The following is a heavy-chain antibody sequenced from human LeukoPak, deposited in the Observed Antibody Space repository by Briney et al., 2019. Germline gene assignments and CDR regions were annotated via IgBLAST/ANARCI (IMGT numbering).Heavy chain of an antibody. J-gene: IGHJ4*02. V-gene: IGHV1-3*01. Sequence: ASVTVSCKASGYTFTSYAMHWVRQAPGQRLEWMGWINAGNGNTRYSQKFQGRVTITRDTSASTAYMELSSLRSEDTAVYYCARLAGYYDSSGYLDPFDYWGQGTLVTVSS. CDR3: ARLAGYYDSSGYLDPFDY. CDR1: GYTFTSYA. D-gene: IGHD3-22*01. CDR2: INAGNGNT.